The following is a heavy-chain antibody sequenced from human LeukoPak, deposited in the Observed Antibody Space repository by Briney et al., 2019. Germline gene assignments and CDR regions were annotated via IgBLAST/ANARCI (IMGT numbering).Heavy chain of an antibody. V-gene: IGHV1-2*02. Sequence: ASVKVSCKASGYTFTGYDMHWVRQAPGQGLEWMGWINPNSGGTNYAQKFQGRVTMTRDTSISTAYMELSRLRSDDTAVYYCARDDWELRRAFDYWGQGTLVTVSS. CDR2: INPNSGGT. CDR1: GYTFTGYD. CDR3: ARDDWELRRAFDY. J-gene: IGHJ4*02. D-gene: IGHD1-26*01.